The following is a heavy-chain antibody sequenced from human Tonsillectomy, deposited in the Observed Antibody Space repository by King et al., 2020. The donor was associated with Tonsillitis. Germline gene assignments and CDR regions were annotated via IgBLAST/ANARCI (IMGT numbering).Heavy chain of an antibody. CDR1: GFSLSTSGVG. J-gene: IGHJ3*02. V-gene: IGHV2-5*02. CDR2: IYWDDDK. D-gene: IGHD3-10*01. CDR3: AHRTMLRGVITTFDI. Sequence: TLKESGPTLVKSTQTLTLTCTFSGFSLSTSGVGVGWIRQPPGKALEWLALIYWDDDKRYSPSLKNRLTITKDTSKNQVVLTMTNMDPVDTATYYCAHRTMLRGVITTFDIWGQGTMVTVSS.